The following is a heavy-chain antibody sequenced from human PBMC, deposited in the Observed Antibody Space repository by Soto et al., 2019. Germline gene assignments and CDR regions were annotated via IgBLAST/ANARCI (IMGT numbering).Heavy chain of an antibody. CDR2: ISYDGSNK. V-gene: IGHV3-30-3*01. CDR3: AREYYDFWSGYHPVGY. D-gene: IGHD3-3*01. CDR1: GFTFSSYA. J-gene: IGHJ4*02. Sequence: QVQLVESGGGVVQPGRSLRLSCAASGFTFSSYAMHWVRQAPGKGLEWVAVISYDGSNKYYADSVKGRFTISRDNSKNTLYLQMNSLRAEDTAVYYCAREYYDFWSGYHPVGYWGQGTLVTVSS.